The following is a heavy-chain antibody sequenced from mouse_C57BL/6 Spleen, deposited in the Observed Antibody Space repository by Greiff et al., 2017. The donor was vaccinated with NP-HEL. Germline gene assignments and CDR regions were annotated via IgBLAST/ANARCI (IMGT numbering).Heavy chain of an antibody. CDR3: ARLNSNYGGWYFDV. CDR1: GYAFTNYL. CDR2: INPGSGGT. V-gene: IGHV1-54*01. Sequence: QVQLKESGAELVRPGTSVKVSCKASGYAFTNYLIEWVKQRPGQGLAWIGVINPGSGGTNYNEKFNGKATLTADKSASTAYMQLSSLTSEDSAVYFCARLNSNYGGWYFDVWGTGTTVTVSS. D-gene: IGHD2-5*01. J-gene: IGHJ1*03.